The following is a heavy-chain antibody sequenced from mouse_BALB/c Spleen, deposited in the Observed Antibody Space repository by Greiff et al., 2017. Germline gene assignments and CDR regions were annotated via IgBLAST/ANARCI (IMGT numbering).Heavy chain of an antibody. V-gene: IGHV5-6-4*01. CDR3: TRDGITSFAY. CDR2: ISSGGSYT. D-gene: IGHD2-4*01. CDR1: GFTFSSYT. Sequence: EVQLVESGGGLVKPGGSLKLSCAASGFTFSSYTMSWVRQTPEKRLEWVATISSGGSYTYYPDSVKGRFTISRDNAKNTLYLQMSSLKSEDTAMYYCTRDGITSFAYWGQGTLVTVSA. J-gene: IGHJ3*01.